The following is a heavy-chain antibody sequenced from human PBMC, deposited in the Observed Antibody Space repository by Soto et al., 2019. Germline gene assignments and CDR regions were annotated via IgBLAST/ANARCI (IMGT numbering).Heavy chain of an antibody. Sequence: QVQLQESGPGLVKPSQTLSLTCTVSGGSISSGDYYWSWIRQPPGKGLEWIGYIFYSGSTYYNPSVKTRLTTSVDTSKNRFSLKLSSVTAADTAVYYCAIYGSGSSFDYGGQGTLVTVSS. CDR1: GGSISSGDYY. V-gene: IGHV4-30-4*01. CDR2: IFYSGST. D-gene: IGHD3-10*01. J-gene: IGHJ4*02. CDR3: AIYGSGSSFDY.